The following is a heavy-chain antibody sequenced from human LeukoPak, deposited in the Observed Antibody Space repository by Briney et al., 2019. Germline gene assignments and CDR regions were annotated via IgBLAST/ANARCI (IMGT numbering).Heavy chain of an antibody. Sequence: GASVKVSCKASGYTFTSYDINWVRQATGQGREWMGWMNPYSGNTGYVQKFQGRVTMTRDTSISTAYMELSSLRSDDTAVYFCARGSSGSLGRDYWGQGTLVTVSS. CDR1: GYTFTSYD. J-gene: IGHJ4*02. V-gene: IGHV1-8*01. CDR3: ARGSSGSLGRDY. D-gene: IGHD1-26*01. CDR2: MNPYSGNT.